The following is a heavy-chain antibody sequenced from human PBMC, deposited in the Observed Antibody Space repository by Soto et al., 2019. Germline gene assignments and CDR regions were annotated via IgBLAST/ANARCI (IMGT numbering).Heavy chain of an antibody. Sequence: SETLSLTCTVSGGSISSYYWSWIRQPPGKGLEWIGYIYYSGSTNYNPSLKSRVTISVDTSKNQFSLKLSSVTAADTAVYYCARENSNGFFGSAFDIWGQGTMVTVSS. CDR2: IYYSGST. J-gene: IGHJ3*02. V-gene: IGHV4-59*01. D-gene: IGHD6-19*01. CDR3: ARENSNGFFGSAFDI. CDR1: GGSISSYY.